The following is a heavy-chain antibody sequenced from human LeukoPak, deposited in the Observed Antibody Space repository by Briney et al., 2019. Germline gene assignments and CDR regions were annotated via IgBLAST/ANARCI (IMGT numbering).Heavy chain of an antibody. J-gene: IGHJ6*03. Sequence: GGSLRLSCAASGFTFSDYYMSWIRQAPGKGLEWVLYISSSGSTIYYADSVKALFTISRDNAKNSLYLQMNSLRDEDTAVYYCARDKDSYYDFWSGYPSHYYYMDVWGKGTTVTVSS. D-gene: IGHD3-3*01. CDR1: GFTFSDYY. V-gene: IGHV3-11*04. CDR2: ISSSGSTI. CDR3: ARDKDSYYDFWSGYPSHYYYMDV.